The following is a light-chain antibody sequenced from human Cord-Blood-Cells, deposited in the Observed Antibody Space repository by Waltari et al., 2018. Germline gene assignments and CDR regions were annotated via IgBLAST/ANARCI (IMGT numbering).Light chain of an antibody. CDR1: QDISNY. V-gene: IGKV1-33*01. Sequence: DIQMTLSPSSLSPSVGDRITTTCQASQDISNYLNWYQQKPGKAPKLLIYDASNLETGVPSRFSGSGSGTDFTFPISSLQPEDIATYYCQQYDNLPLTFGGGTKVEIK. CDR2: DAS. CDR3: QQYDNLPLT. J-gene: IGKJ4*01.